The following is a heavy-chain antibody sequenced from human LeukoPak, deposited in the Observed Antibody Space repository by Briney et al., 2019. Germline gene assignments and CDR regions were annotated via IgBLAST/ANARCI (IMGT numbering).Heavy chain of an antibody. CDR3: AREGSAYCGGDCFVDY. D-gene: IGHD2-21*01. Sequence: ASVNVSCKASGYTFTGYYVHWVRQAPGQGLEWMGWINPNSGGTNYAQKFQGRVTMTRDTSISTAYMELSRLRSDDTAVYYCAREGSAYCGGDCFVDYWGQGTLVTVSS. V-gene: IGHV1-2*02. J-gene: IGHJ4*02. CDR2: INPNSGGT. CDR1: GYTFTGYY.